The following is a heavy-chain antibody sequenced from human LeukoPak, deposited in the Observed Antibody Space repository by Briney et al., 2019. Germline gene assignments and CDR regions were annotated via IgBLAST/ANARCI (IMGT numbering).Heavy chain of an antibody. V-gene: IGHV4-59*01. Sequence: SETLSLTCTVSGGSISSYYWSWMRQPPGKGLEWIGYIYYSGSTNYNPSLKSRVTISVDTSKNQFSLKLSSVTAADTAVYYCARTPWAIAASNYYYYYYMDVWGKGTTVTVSS. CDR2: IYYSGST. CDR3: ARTPWAIAASNYYYYYYMDV. J-gene: IGHJ6*03. CDR1: GGSISSYY. D-gene: IGHD6-13*01.